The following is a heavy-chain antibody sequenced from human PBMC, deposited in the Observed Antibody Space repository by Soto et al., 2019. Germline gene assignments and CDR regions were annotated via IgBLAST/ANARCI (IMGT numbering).Heavy chain of an antibody. D-gene: IGHD3-9*01. Sequence: SETLSLTCSVSDDSINSDKYYWGRIRQPPGKGLEWIGSVYYRGNAYYNTSLQTRVTIALDKSKSQFSLKLNSVTAADSAVYFCARLEGLATISYYFDFWGPGALVTVSS. CDR2: VYYRGNA. CDR3: ARLEGLATISYYFDF. J-gene: IGHJ4*02. CDR1: DDSINSDKYY. V-gene: IGHV4-39*01.